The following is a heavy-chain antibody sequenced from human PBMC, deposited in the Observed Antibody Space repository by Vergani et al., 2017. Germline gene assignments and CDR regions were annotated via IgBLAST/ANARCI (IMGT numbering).Heavy chain of an antibody. J-gene: IGHJ6*02. CDR3: ARVPLGVIAARPYYYGMDV. V-gene: IGHV1-18*01. CDR1: GYTFTSYG. CDR2: ISAYNGNT. D-gene: IGHD6-6*01. Sequence: QVQLVQSGAEVKTPGASVKVSCKASGYTFTSYGISWVRQAPGQVLEWMGWISAYNGNTNYAQKLQGRVTMTTETSTSTAYMELRSLRSDDTAVYYCARVPLGVIAARPYYYGMDVWGQGTTVTVSS.